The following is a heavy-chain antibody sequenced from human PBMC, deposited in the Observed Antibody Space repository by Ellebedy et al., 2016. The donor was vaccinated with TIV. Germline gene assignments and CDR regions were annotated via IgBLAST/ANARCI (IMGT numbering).Heavy chain of an antibody. CDR2: IHYSGTT. CDR1: GGSIGGYY. J-gene: IGHJ5*02. CDR3: ARDNKGPWLRPLNWFDP. Sequence: MPSETLSLTCTVSGGSIGGYYWSWIRRPPGKGLEWSGYIHYSGTTNYNASLKSRLTMSLDTSKNLFSLKLSSVTAADTAVYFCARDNKGPWLRPLNWFDPWGQGTLVTVSS. D-gene: IGHD6-19*01. V-gene: IGHV4-59*01.